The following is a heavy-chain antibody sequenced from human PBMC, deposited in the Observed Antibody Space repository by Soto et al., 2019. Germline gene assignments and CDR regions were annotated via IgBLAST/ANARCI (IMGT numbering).Heavy chain of an antibody. Sequence: QVQLQESGPGLVESSGTLSLTCEVSSGSISSGNWWSWVRQPPGKRLEWIGEIYDTGATYHNPSLKSRVTMAIDKSKDQFSLNLRSATAADTAVYYCARVFSSGSGWMYYFDFWGPGILVSVSS. J-gene: IGHJ4*02. CDR2: IYDTGAT. CDR1: SGSISSGNW. V-gene: IGHV4-4*02. CDR3: ARVFSSGSGWMYYFDF. D-gene: IGHD6-25*01.